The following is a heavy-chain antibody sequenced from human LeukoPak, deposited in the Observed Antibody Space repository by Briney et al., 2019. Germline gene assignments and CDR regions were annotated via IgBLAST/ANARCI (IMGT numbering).Heavy chain of an antibody. J-gene: IGHJ4*02. CDR3: AKVNSAGLYGSGSYSTYYFDY. Sequence: PGGSLRLSCAASGFTFDDYAMHWVRQAPGKGLEWVSGISWNGGSIDYADSVKGRFTISRDNAKNSLYLQMNSLKAEDTALYYCAKVNSAGLYGSGSYSTYYFDYWGQGTLVTVSS. D-gene: IGHD3-10*01. V-gene: IGHV3-9*01. CDR1: GFTFDDYA. CDR2: ISWNGGSI.